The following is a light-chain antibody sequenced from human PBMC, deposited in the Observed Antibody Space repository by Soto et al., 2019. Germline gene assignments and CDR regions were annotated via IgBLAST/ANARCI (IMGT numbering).Light chain of an antibody. V-gene: IGKV2-28*01. Sequence: DILMTQSPLSLPVTPGEPASISCRSSQSLLYSNGYNYLDWYLQKPGQSPQLLIYLGSNRASGVPDRFSGSGSGTDFTLQISRVEAEDVGVYYCMQTLQTPWTFGQGTKVEIK. CDR2: LGS. J-gene: IGKJ1*01. CDR3: MQTLQTPWT. CDR1: QSLLYSNGYNY.